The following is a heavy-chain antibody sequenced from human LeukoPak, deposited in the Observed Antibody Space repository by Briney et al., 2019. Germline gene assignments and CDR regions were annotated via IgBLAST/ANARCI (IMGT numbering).Heavy chain of an antibody. V-gene: IGHV1-2*02. D-gene: IGHD7-27*01. CDR1: GYTFTGYY. J-gene: IGHJ4*02. CDR2: INPNSGGT. Sequence: GASVKVSCKASGYTFTGYYLHWVRQAPGQGLEWMGWINPNSGGTNYSQKFQGRVTMTRDTSISTAYMELSRLRSDDTAVYYCARGPHWDPHFDYWGQGTLVTVSS. CDR3: ARGPHWDPHFDY.